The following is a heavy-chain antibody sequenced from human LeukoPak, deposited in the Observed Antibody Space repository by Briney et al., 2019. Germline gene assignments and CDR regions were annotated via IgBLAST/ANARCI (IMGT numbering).Heavy chain of an antibody. V-gene: IGHV4-39*07. CDR2: VYYSGST. D-gene: IGHD5-12*01. CDR1: GGSISSSSYY. Sequence: SETLSLTCTVSGGSISSSSYYWGWIRQPPGKGLEWIGSVYYSGSTYYNPSLKGRVTISGDTSKNQFSLKLSSVTDADTAVYYCARRRVDPPFNWFDPWGQGTLVTVSS. J-gene: IGHJ5*02. CDR3: ARRRVDPPFNWFDP.